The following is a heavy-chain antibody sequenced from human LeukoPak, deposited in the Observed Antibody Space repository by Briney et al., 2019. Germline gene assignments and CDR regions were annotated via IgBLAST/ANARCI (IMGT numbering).Heavy chain of an antibody. CDR1: GYTFTGYY. D-gene: IGHD2-2*01. CDR3: ASRYCSSTSCHGLQDGMDV. CDR2: INPNSGGT. V-gene: IGHV1-2*02. Sequence: GASVKVSCKASGYTFTGYYMHWVRQAPGQGLEWMGWINPNSGGTNYAQKFQGRVTMTRDTSISTAYMELSRLRSDDTAVYYCASRYCSSTSCHGLQDGMDVWGQGTTVTVSS. J-gene: IGHJ6*02.